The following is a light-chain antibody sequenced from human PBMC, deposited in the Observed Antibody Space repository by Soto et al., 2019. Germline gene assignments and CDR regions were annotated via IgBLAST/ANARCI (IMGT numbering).Light chain of an antibody. Sequence: QSALTQPHSVSGSPGQSVTISCTGTSSDVGDFNYVSWYQQHPGKAPKLMIYDVSKRPSGVPDRFSGSKSGNTASLTISGLQAEDEADYHCCSYAGSVVFGGGTKLTVL. J-gene: IGLJ2*01. CDR3: CSYAGSVV. CDR1: SSDVGDFNY. V-gene: IGLV2-11*01. CDR2: DVS.